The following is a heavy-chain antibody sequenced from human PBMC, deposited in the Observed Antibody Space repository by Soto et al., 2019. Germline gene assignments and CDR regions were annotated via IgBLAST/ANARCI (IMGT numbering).Heavy chain of an antibody. CDR2: INSDGSST. V-gene: IGHV3-74*01. D-gene: IGHD6-13*01. Sequence: GGSLRLSCAASGFTFSSYWMHWVRQAPGKGLVWVSRINSDGSSTSYADSVKGRFTISRDNAKSTLYLQMNNLRAEDTGVYYCAKGLINGRWYAADWGQGTLVTSPQ. J-gene: IGHJ4*02. CDR3: AKGLINGRWYAAD. CDR1: GFTFSSYW.